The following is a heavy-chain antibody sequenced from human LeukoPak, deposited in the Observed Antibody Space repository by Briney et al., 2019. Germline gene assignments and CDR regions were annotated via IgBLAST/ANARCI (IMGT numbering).Heavy chain of an antibody. CDR2: IYHSGST. V-gene: IGHV4-38-2*01. Sequence: PSETLSLTCAVSGYSISSGYYWGWIRQPPGTGLEWMWSIYHSGSTYYNPSLKSRVTISVDTSKNQFSLKLSSVTAADTAVYYCARGVASFDYWGQGTLVTVSS. CDR1: GYSISSGYY. CDR3: ARGVASFDY. J-gene: IGHJ4*02. D-gene: IGHD2-15*01.